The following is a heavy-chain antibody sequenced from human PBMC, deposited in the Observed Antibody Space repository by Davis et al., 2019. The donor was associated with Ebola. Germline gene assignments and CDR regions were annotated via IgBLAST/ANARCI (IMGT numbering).Heavy chain of an antibody. J-gene: IGHJ6*02. CDR2: ISSSSSYI. V-gene: IGHV3-21*01. CDR1: GFTFSSYS. CDR3: ARDIVVVPAAIRYSSYGMDV. Sequence: ESLKISCAASGFTFSSYSMNWVRQAPGKGLEWVSSISSSSSYIYYADPVKGRFTISRDNAKNSLYLQMNSLRAEDTAVYYCARDIVVVPAAIRYSSYGMDVWGQGTTVTVSS. D-gene: IGHD2-2*02.